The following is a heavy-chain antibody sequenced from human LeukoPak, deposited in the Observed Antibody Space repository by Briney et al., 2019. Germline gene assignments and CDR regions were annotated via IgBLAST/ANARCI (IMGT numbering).Heavy chain of an antibody. CDR3: ARDIYYFAY. CDR1: GFTFSNYA. D-gene: IGHD3-3*02. Sequence: GGSLRLSCAASGFTFSNYAMSWVRQAPGKGLEWVANIRQDGSEKYYVDSVKGRFTISRDNAKNSLYLQMNSLRAEDTAVYYCARDIYYFAYWGQGTLVTVSS. V-gene: IGHV3-7*01. J-gene: IGHJ4*02. CDR2: IRQDGSEK.